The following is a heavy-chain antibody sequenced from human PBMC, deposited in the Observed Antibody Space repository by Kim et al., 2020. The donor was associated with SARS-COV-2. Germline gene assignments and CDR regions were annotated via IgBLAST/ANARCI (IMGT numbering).Heavy chain of an antibody. V-gene: IGHV3-11*01. CDR2: ISTSGSTI. CDR1: GFIFRDYY. Sequence: GGSLRLSCAASGFIFRDYYMSWIRQAPGKGLECVSYISTSGSTIYYVDSVKGRFTISRDNAKNSLYLQMSSLRAEDTAVYYCARDIYGSGSYYWNFDLWGRGTLVTVSS. J-gene: IGHJ2*01. D-gene: IGHD3-10*01. CDR3: ARDIYGSGSYYWNFDL.